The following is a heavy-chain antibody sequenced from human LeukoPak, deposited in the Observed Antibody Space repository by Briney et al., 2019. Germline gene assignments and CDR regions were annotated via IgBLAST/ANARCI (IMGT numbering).Heavy chain of an antibody. J-gene: IGHJ4*02. CDR2: IYSGGST. V-gene: IGHV3-53*01. CDR1: GFTVSSNY. Sequence: GGSLRLSCAASGFTVSSNYMSWVRQAPGKGLEWVSVIYSGGSTYYADSVKGRFTNSRDNSKNTLYLQMNSLRAEDTAVYYCARSGYDSSGYYFEDYWGQGTLVTVSS. CDR3: ARSGYDSSGYYFEDY. D-gene: IGHD3-22*01.